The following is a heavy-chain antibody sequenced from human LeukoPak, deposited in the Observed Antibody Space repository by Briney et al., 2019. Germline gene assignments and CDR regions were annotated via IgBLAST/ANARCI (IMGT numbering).Heavy chain of an antibody. CDR2: IKSRADGGTT. D-gene: IGHD6-13*01. V-gene: IGHV3-15*01. Sequence: GGSLRLSCVASGFTFSNAWMSWVRQAPGKGLEWVGRIKSRADGGTTDYAAPVKGRFTMSRDDSKKTLYLQMNSLKAEDTAVYYCTRSSYSNSWFFYWGQGSLVTVFS. J-gene: IGHJ4*02. CDR1: GFTFSNAW. CDR3: TRSSYSNSWFFY.